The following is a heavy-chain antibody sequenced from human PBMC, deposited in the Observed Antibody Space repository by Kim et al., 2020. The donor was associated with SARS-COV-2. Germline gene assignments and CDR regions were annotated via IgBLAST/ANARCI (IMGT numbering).Heavy chain of an antibody. CDR1: GGSFSGYY. CDR2: INHSGST. D-gene: IGHD4-17*01. V-gene: IGHV4-34*01. J-gene: IGHJ4*02. CDR3: ARGPTLDCGDSGGGWGFDY. Sequence: SETLSLTCAVYGGSFSGYYWSWIRQPPGKGLEWIGEINHSGSTNYNPSLKSRVTISVDTSKNQFSLKLSSVTAADTAVYYCARGPTLDCGDSGGGWGFDYWGQGTLVTVSS.